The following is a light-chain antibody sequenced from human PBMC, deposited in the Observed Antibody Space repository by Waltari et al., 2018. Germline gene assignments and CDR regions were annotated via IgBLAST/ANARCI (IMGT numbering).Light chain of an antibody. CDR2: DIT. CDR1: QGVDNY. Sequence: MGWKQHPPTRSLSQGEKATLSCRPGQGVDNYNAWYQQKPGQAPRLLILDITNRATGIPDRFSGTGSGTYFTLTILRLEPEDFAVYYCQQYGTSPRTFGQGTKVELK. CDR3: QQYGTSPRT. J-gene: IGKJ1*01. V-gene: IGKV3-20*01.